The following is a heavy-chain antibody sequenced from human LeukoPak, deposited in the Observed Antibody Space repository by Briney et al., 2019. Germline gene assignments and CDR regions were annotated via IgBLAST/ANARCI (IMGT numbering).Heavy chain of an antibody. CDR1: GGSISSYY. V-gene: IGHV4-59*12. Sequence: PSETLSLTCTVSGGSISSYYWSWIRQPPGKGLEWIGYIYYSGSTNYNPSLKSRVTISVDTSKNQFSLKLSSVTAADTAVYYCARDPGRDGYNYFDYWGQGTLVTVSS. J-gene: IGHJ4*02. D-gene: IGHD5-24*01. CDR2: IYYSGST. CDR3: ARDPGRDGYNYFDY.